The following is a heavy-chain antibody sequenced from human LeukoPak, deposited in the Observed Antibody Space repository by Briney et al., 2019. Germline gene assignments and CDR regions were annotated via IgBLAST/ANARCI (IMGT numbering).Heavy chain of an antibody. J-gene: IGHJ4*02. D-gene: IGHD6-19*01. V-gene: IGHV4-39*02. CDR2: IYYSGST. CDR1: GGSISSYY. Sequence: SETLSLTCTVSGGSISSYYWSWIRQPPGKGLEWIGSIYYSGSTYYNPSLKSRVTISVDTSKNQFSLKLSSVTAADTAVYYCAREWREQWLVYFDYWGQGTLVTVSS. CDR3: AREWREQWLVYFDY.